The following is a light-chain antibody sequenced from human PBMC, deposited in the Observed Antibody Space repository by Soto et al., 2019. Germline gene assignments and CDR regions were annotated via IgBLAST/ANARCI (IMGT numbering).Light chain of an antibody. CDR2: AAS. Sequence: DIQMTQSPSSLSTSVGDRVTITCRASQSIANYLNWYQQKPGRVPKLLIYAASRLQGGVPSRFSGSGSGTDFTLTISSLQPEDFATYYCHQSYITPWTFGQGTKVEIK. CDR3: HQSYITPWT. V-gene: IGKV1-39*01. J-gene: IGKJ1*01. CDR1: QSIANY.